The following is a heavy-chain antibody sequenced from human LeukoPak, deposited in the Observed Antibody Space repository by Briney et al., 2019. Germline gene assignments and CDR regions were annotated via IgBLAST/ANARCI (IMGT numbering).Heavy chain of an antibody. J-gene: IGHJ4*02. CDR2: IYPGDSDI. Sequence: RGESLKISCKASRYSSASYWIAWVRQMPGKGLEWMGIIYPGDSDIIYSPSSQGQVTISADKSISTAYLQWSSLKASDTAMYYCASDDYGDYVLWGQGTLVTVSS. CDR1: RYSSASYW. V-gene: IGHV5-51*01. CDR3: ASDDYGDYVL. D-gene: IGHD4-17*01.